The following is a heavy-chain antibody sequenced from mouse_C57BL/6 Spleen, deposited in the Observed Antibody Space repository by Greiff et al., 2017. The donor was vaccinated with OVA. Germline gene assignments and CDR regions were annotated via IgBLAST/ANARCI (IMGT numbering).Heavy chain of an antibody. CDR1: GFNIKDYY. CDR3: ARGYYDYRGFAY. J-gene: IGHJ3*01. Sequence: EVQLQQSGAELVKPGASVKLSCTASGFNIKDYYMHWVKQRTEQGLEWIGRIDPEDGETKHAPKFQGKATITADTSSNTAYLQLSSLTSEDTAVYYCARGYYDYRGFAYWGQGTLVTVSA. CDR2: IDPEDGET. V-gene: IGHV14-2*01. D-gene: IGHD2-4*01.